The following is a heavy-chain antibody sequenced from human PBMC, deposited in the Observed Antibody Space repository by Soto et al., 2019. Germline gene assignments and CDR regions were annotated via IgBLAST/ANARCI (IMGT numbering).Heavy chain of an antibody. CDR1: GGSISSYY. Sequence: PSETLSLTCTVSGGSISSYYWSWIRQPPGKGLEWIGYIYYSGSTNYNPSLKSRVTISVDTSKNQFSLKLSSVTAADTAVYYCARHHYDYIWGSLHYMDVWGKGTTVTVSS. CDR2: IYYSGST. V-gene: IGHV4-59*08. D-gene: IGHD3-16*01. J-gene: IGHJ6*03. CDR3: ARHHYDYIWGSLHYMDV.